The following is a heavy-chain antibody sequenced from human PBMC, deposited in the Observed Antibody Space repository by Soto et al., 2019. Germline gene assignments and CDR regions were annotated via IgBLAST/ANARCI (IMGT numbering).Heavy chain of an antibody. CDR3: ARGSDFWSGYYSWWFDP. V-gene: IGHV4-34*01. J-gene: IGHJ5*02. Sequence: PSETLSLTCAVYGGSFSGYYWSWIRQPPGKGLEWIGEINHSGSTNYNPSLKSRVTISVDTSKNQFSLKLSSVTAADTAVYYCARGSDFWSGYYSWWFDPWGRGTLVTVSS. CDR2: INHSGST. D-gene: IGHD3-3*01. CDR1: GGSFSGYY.